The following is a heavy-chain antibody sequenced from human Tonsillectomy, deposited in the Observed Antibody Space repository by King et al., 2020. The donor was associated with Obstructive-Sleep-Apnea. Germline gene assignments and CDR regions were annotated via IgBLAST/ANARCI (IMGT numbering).Heavy chain of an antibody. CDR3: ARVPYDSSGYGYFDY. D-gene: IGHD3-22*01. J-gene: IGHJ4*02. V-gene: IGHV4-31*03. CDR1: GASISRSGYF. Sequence: PLPESGPGLVKPSQTLSLTCTVSGASISRSGYFWTWIRQHPGKGLELIGYISNTADAYYNPSLNSRLTISADTSKNHFSLNLTSVTAADTAVYYCARVPYDSSGYGYFDYWGQGSVVTVSP. CDR2: ISNTADA.